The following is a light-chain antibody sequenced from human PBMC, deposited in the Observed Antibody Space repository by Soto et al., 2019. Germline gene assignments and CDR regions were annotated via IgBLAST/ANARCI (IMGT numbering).Light chain of an antibody. CDR3: QQHQSDST. J-gene: IGKJ1*01. Sequence: DIQMTQSPSTLSASVGDRVTITCRASQSISVWLAWYQQKPGKAPKLLIYRASRLDSGVPSRFSGSGSDTEFTLTISSMQPDDFATYYCQQHQSDSTFGQGTKVEIK. V-gene: IGKV1-5*03. CDR1: QSISVW. CDR2: RAS.